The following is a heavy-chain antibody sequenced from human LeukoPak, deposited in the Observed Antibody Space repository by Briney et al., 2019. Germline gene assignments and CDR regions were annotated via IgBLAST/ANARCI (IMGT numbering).Heavy chain of an antibody. D-gene: IGHD2-2*01. J-gene: IGHJ3*02. CDR1: GGSISSGDYY. Sequence: SQTLSLTCTVSGGSISSGDYYWSWIRQPPGKGLEWIGYIYYSGSTYYNPSLKSRVTISVDTSKNQFSLKLSSVTAADTAVYYCARAVCSSTSCYSFGGDAFDIWGQGTMVTVSS. CDR3: ARAVCSSTSCYSFGGDAFDI. V-gene: IGHV4-30-4*01. CDR2: IYYSGST.